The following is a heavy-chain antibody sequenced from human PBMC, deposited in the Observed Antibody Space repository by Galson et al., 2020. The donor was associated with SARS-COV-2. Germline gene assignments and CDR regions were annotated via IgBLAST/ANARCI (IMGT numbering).Heavy chain of an antibody. CDR3: ARTARSLDD. CDR2: IYQSGDT. Sequence: SETLSLTCTVSGGSINSYYWSWIRQPPGKGLEWIGYIYQSGDTDSNPSLKSRLIISIDTSKNQFSLTLRSVTPADTAVYYCARTARSLDDWGQGITVTVSS. V-gene: IGHV4-59*01. CDR1: GGSINSYY. D-gene: IGHD6-6*01. J-gene: IGHJ6*02.